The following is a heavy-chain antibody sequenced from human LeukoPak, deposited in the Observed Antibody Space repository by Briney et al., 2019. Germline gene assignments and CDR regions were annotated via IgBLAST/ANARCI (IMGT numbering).Heavy chain of an antibody. J-gene: IGHJ6*02. Sequence: GGSLRLSCAASGFTLSNHWMTWVRQVPGRGPEWVANVNRDGSETYYLDSVKGRFTIYKDNAKNSLYLQMNSLRAEDTALYHCARNNGMDVWGQGTTVIVSS. CDR3: ARNNGMDV. CDR2: VNRDGSET. CDR1: GFTLSNHW. V-gene: IGHV3-7*03.